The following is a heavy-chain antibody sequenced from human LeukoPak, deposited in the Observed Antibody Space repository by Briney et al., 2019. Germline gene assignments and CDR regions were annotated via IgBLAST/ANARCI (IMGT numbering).Heavy chain of an antibody. CDR1: GFSLSTSGVG. CDR2: IYWDDDK. CDR3: AHRRGYYGATNWFDP. J-gene: IGHJ5*02. D-gene: IGHD4/OR15-4a*01. V-gene: IGHV2-5*02. Sequence: SGPTLVKHTQTLTLTCTFSGFSLSTSGVGVGWIRQPPGKALEWLALIYWDDDKRYSPSLKSRLTITKDTSKNQVVLTMTNMDPVDTATYYCAHRRGYYGATNWFDPWGQGTLVTVSS.